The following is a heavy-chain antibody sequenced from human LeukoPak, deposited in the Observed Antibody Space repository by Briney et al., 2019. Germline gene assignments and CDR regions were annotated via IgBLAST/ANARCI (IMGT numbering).Heavy chain of an antibody. Sequence: SETLSLTCAVSGGSISSGGYSWSWIRQPPGKGLEWIGYIYYSGTTYYNPSLKSQITISVDMSKNQFSLKLSSVTAADTAVYYCARAFNWNYVTAFDIWGQGTMVTVSS. CDR3: ARAFNWNYVTAFDI. CDR1: GGSISSGGYS. J-gene: IGHJ3*02. D-gene: IGHD1-7*01. CDR2: IYYSGTT. V-gene: IGHV4-30-4*07.